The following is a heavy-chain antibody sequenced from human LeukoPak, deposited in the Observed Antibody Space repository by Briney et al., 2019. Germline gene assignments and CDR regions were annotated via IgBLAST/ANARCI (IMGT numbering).Heavy chain of an antibody. CDR1: GYTFTSYG. CDR3: ARGIAAAGRVGVGHYYYMDV. CDR2: ISAYNGNT. J-gene: IGHJ6*03. V-gene: IGHV1-18*01. Sequence: ASVKVSCTASGYTFTSYGITWVRQAPGQGLEWMGWISAYNGNTNYEQKLQGRVTMTTDTSTSTAYMELRSLRSDDTAVYYCARGIAAAGRVGVGHYYYMDVWGKGTTVTVSS. D-gene: IGHD6-13*01.